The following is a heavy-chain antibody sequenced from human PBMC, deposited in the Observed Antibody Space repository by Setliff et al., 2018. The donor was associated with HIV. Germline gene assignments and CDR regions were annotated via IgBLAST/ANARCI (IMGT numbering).Heavy chain of an antibody. Sequence: PGGSLRLSCAASGFTFSDYGMHWVRQAPGKGLEWVAGIDGSGGSAYHADSVKGRFTVSRDYSKNTIYLQMNSLRAEDSAVYFCTKSASWDLRGWLHWGQGTLVTVSS. J-gene: IGHJ4*02. D-gene: IGHD6-19*01. V-gene: IGHV3-23*01. CDR2: IDGSGGSA. CDR3: TKSASWDLRGWLH. CDR1: GFTFSDYG.